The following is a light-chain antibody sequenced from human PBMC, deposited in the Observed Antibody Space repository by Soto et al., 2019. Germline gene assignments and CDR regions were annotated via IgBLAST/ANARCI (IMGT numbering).Light chain of an antibody. CDR1: SSDIGGYSY. J-gene: IGLJ2*01. V-gene: IGLV2-8*01. CDR3: SSYTGSNNVV. Sequence: QSVLTQPPSASGSPGQSVTISCTGTSSDIGGYSYVSWYQQHPGKAPKLMIYEVSKRPSGVPDRFSGSKSGTTASLTVSGLQAEDEAHYYCSSYTGSNNVVFGGGTKLTVL. CDR2: EVS.